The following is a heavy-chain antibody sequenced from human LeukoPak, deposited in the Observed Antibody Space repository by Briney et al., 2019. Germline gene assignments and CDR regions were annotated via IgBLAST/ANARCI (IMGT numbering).Heavy chain of an antibody. Sequence: GGSLRLSCAASGFTFSRHNMKWVRQTPGKGLEWVSSISTSSSFIYYADSVEGRFTISRDNARNSLYLEMNSLRAEDTAIYYCARNYDFWSSPQGYMDVWGKGTTVIVSS. CDR1: GFTFSRHN. J-gene: IGHJ6*03. D-gene: IGHD3/OR15-3a*01. CDR2: ISTSSSFI. V-gene: IGHV3-21*01. CDR3: ARNYDFWSSPQGYMDV.